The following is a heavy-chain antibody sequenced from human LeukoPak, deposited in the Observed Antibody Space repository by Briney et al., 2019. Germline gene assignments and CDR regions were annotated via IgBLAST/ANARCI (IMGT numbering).Heavy chain of an antibody. J-gene: IGHJ4*02. Sequence: ASVKVSCTASGYSFTSYDINWVRQATGQGLEWIGWMNPNSDDADYTQKFKGRVTFTRDTSTRTAYMEVNSLGSEDTAFYCCARSNFGGSVHFDYWGQGTLVTVSS. V-gene: IGHV1-8*02. CDR3: ARSNFGGSVHFDY. CDR1: GYSFTSYD. CDR2: MNPNSDDA. D-gene: IGHD4-23*01.